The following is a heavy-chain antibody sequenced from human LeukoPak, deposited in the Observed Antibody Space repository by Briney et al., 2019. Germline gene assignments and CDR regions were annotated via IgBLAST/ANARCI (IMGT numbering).Heavy chain of an antibody. D-gene: IGHD3-22*01. CDR3: ARVDSSGPKVDY. CDR2: TYYSGST. Sequence: SETLSLTCSVSGGSISSYYWSWIRQHPEKGLEWIGYTYYSGSTYYNPSLKSRVTISVDTSKNQFSLKLSSVTAADTAVYYCARVDSSGPKVDYWGQGTLVTVSS. J-gene: IGHJ4*02. CDR1: GGSISSYY. V-gene: IGHV4-31*03.